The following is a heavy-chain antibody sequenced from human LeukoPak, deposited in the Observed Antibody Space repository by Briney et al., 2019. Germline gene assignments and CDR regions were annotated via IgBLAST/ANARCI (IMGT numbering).Heavy chain of an antibody. J-gene: IGHJ3*01. CDR3: ARDLYYYGSGSYYDVFDV. CDR1: GYTFISNG. V-gene: IGHV1-18*01. D-gene: IGHD3-10*01. CDR2: ISAYKGNT. Sequence: ASVKVSFTASGYTFISNGISWVRQAPGQGLEWMGWISAYKGNTYYAQKLQGRVTMTTDTSTSTAYMELRSLRSDDTAIYYCARDLYYYGSGSYYDVFDVWGQGTMVTVSS.